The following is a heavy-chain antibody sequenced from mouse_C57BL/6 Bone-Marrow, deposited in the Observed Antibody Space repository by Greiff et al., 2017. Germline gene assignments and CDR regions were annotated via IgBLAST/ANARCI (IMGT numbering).Heavy chain of an antibody. CDR3: AAPSWYYFDY. CDR1: GYTFTSYW. CDR2: IDPSDSYT. Sequence: VKLQQSGAELVRPGTSVKLSCKASGYTFTSYWMHWVKQRPGQGLEWIGVIDPSDSYTNYNQKFKGKATLTVATSSSTAYMQLRSLTSEDSAVYYCAAPSWYYFDYWGQGTTLTVSS. V-gene: IGHV1-59*01. D-gene: IGHD2-10*02. J-gene: IGHJ2*01.